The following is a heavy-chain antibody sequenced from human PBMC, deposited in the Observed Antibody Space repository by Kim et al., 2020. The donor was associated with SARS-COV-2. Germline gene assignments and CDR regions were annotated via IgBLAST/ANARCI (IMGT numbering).Heavy chain of an antibody. V-gene: IGHV3-23*01. J-gene: IGHJ3*02. CDR2: ISGSGGST. CDR1: GFTFSSYA. Sequence: GGSLRLSCAASGFTFSSYAMSWVRQAPGKGLEWVSAISGSGGSTYYADSVKGRFTISRDNSKNTLYLQMNSLRAEDTAVYYCAKLYRPGKYYDFWSGYQPGQPNDAFDIWGQGTMVTVSS. CDR3: AKLYRPGKYYDFWSGYQPGQPNDAFDI. D-gene: IGHD3-3*01.